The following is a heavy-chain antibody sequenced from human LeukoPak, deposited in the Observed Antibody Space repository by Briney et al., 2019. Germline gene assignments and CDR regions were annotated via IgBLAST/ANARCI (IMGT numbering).Heavy chain of an antibody. CDR1: GGSISSGGYY. CDR3: ARNEVVPAAMRDYYYYYGMDV. D-gene: IGHD2-2*01. J-gene: IGHJ6*02. Sequence: PSQTLSLTCTVSGGSISSGGYYWSWIRQHPGKGLEWIGDIYYSGSTYYTPSPKSRDTISVVASKIQFSLKLSSVTAAGTAVYYCARNEVVPAAMRDYYYYYGMDVWGQGTTVTVSS. CDR2: IYYSGST. V-gene: IGHV4-31*03.